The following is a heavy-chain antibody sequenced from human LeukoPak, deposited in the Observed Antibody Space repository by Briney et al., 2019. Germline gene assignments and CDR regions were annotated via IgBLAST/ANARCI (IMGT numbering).Heavy chain of an antibody. J-gene: IGHJ5*02. CDR3: AKLLRQLLITPSYNWFDP. CDR2: ISGSGDTT. Sequence: GGSLRLSCAASGFAFSSYAMTWVRQAPGKGLEWVSDISGSGDTTYYADSVKGRFTVSRDNSKTTLYLHMNSLRTEDTAVYYCAKLLRQLLITPSYNWFDPWGQGTLVTVSS. CDR1: GFAFSSYA. V-gene: IGHV3-23*01. D-gene: IGHD3-16*01.